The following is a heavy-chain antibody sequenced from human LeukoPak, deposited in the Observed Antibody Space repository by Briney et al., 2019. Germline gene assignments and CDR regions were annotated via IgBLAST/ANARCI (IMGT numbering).Heavy chain of an antibody. V-gene: IGHV3-74*01. CDR3: ARDLRGSPDR. CDR1: GFTFTTFW. CDR2: INPDGSTT. Sequence: GGSLRLSCSASGFTFTTFWMNWVRQVPGKGLVWVSLINPDGSTTTYADSVKGRFTISRDNPKNTVYLQMNSLGGEDTAIYYCARDLRGSPDRWGQGTLVTVSS. J-gene: IGHJ5*02. D-gene: IGHD3-16*01.